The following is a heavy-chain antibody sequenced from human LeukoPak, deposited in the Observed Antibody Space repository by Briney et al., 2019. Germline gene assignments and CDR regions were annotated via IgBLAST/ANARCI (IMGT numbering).Heavy chain of an antibody. Sequence: GGSLRLSCAASGFTFSSYAMSWVRQAPGKGLEWVSAISGSGGSTYYADSVKGRFTISRDDSKNTLYLQMNSLRAEDTAVYYCAKDLATVDYDFWSGYYALDYWGQGTLVTVSS. J-gene: IGHJ4*02. CDR2: ISGSGGST. CDR1: GFTFSSYA. D-gene: IGHD3-3*01. V-gene: IGHV3-23*01. CDR3: AKDLATVDYDFWSGYYALDY.